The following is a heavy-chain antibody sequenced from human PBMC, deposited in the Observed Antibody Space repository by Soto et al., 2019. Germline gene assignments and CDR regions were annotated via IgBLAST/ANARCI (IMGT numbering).Heavy chain of an antibody. Sequence: PGGSLRLSCAASGFTVSSNYMSWVRQAPGKGLEWVSVIYSGGSTYYADSVKGRFTISRDNSKSTLFLQMNSLTPEDTAVYYCTKDRLPQSRSGCYNSWGQGTLVTVSS. D-gene: IGHD1-26*01. CDR1: GFTVSSNY. CDR3: TKDRLPQSRSGCYNS. J-gene: IGHJ4*02. V-gene: IGHV3-53*05. CDR2: IYSGGST.